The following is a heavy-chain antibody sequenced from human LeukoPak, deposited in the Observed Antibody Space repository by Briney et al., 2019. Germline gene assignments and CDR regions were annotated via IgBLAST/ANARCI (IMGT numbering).Heavy chain of an antibody. CDR1: GSTISSYS. CDR3: ARDRYCSSSSCYDEFGY. Sequence: RQSLTLSCAASGSTISSYSITWVRQAPGKGLEWVSSISTISSYIYYADSVKGRFTISRDNAKNSLYLQMNSLRAEDTAVYYCARDRYCSSSSCYDEFGYWGEGTLVTVSS. J-gene: IGHJ4*02. CDR2: ISTISSYI. V-gene: IGHV3-21*01. D-gene: IGHD2-2*01.